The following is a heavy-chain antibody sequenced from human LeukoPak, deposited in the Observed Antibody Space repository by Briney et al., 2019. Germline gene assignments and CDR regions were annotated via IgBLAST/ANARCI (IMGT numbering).Heavy chain of an antibody. J-gene: IGHJ4*02. CDR1: GFSFSSYS. D-gene: IGHD5-12*01. V-gene: IGHV3-21*01. Sequence: GGSLRLSCAASGFSFSSYSMNWVRQAPGKGLEWVSSISSSSSYIYYADSVKGRFTISRDNAKNSLYLRMNSLRAEDTAVYYCAREIVSGYSGYGVDYWGQGTLVTVSS. CDR3: AREIVSGYSGYGVDY. CDR2: ISSSSSYI.